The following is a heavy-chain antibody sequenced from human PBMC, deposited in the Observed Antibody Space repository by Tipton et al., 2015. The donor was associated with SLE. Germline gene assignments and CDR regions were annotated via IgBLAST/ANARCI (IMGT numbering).Heavy chain of an antibody. D-gene: IGHD3-22*01. CDR2: IYYSGST. J-gene: IGHJ3*02. CDR3: ARDRSSGDYGDPPIAFDI. CDR1: GGSISSYY. V-gene: IGHV4-59*01. Sequence: TLSLTCTVSGGSISSYYWSWIRQPPGKGLEWIGYIYYSGSTNYNPSLKSRVTTSVDTSKNQFSLKLSSVTAADTAVYYCARDRSSGDYGDPPIAFDIWGQGTMVTVSS.